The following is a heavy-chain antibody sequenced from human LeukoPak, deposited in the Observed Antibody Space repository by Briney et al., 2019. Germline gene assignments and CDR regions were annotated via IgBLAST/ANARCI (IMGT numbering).Heavy chain of an antibody. CDR1: GGSISSGDYY. D-gene: IGHD4-17*01. V-gene: IGHV4-30-4*01. J-gene: IGHJ4*02. CDR2: IYYSGST. CDR3: ARAVYGDYGLDY. Sequence: SETLSLTCTVSGGSISSGDYYWSWIRQPPGKGLEWIGYIYYSGSTYYNPSLKSRVTISVDTSKNQSSLKLSSVTAADTAVYYCARAVYGDYGLDYWGQGTLVTVSS.